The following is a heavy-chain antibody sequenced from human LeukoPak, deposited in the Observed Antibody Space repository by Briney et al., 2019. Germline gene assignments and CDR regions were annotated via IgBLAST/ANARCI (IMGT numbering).Heavy chain of an antibody. CDR2: INSSGST. D-gene: IGHD2-21*01. Sequence: SETLSLTCTVSGGSISSGSYYWSWIRQPAGKGLAWIGRINSSGSTNYNPSLKRRVTISVDTSKNQFSLKLTSVTAADTALYYCVREVWSHNCFEPCGQGALVTVSS. J-gene: IGHJ5*02. CDR1: GGSISSGSYY. V-gene: IGHV4-61*02. CDR3: VREVWSHNCFEP.